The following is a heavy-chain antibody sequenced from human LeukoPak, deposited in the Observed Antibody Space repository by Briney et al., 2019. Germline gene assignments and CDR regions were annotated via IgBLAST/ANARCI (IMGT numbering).Heavy chain of an antibody. V-gene: IGHV3-23*01. CDR2: VSGDGSGT. J-gene: IGHJ4*02. CDR1: GLSFSSYS. CDR3: AKLARYSYVGVYYFDY. D-gene: IGHD5-18*01. Sequence: GGSLRLSCAASGLSFSSYSMAWVRQAPGKGLEWVSAVSGDGSGTYYADSVKGRFTISRDNSKSTLFLQMNSLRAEDTAVYYCAKLARYSYVGVYYFDYWGQGTLVTVSS.